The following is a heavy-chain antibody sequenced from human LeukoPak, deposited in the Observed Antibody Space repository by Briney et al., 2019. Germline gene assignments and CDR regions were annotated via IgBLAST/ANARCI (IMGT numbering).Heavy chain of an antibody. Sequence: SETLSPTCTVSGGSIGSFCWSWIRQPPGKGLEWIASMCYSGSTNYNPSLKSRITISIDTSKNQFSLKLSSVTATDTAVYYCARRSLGVHYGLDVWGQGTTVTVSS. CDR2: MCYSGST. CDR3: ARRSLGVHYGLDV. J-gene: IGHJ6*02. V-gene: IGHV4-59*08. CDR1: GGSIGSFC.